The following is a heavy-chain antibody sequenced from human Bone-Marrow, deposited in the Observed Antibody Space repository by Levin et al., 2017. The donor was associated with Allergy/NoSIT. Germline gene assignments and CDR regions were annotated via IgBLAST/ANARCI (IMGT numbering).Heavy chain of an antibody. CDR2: IYYSGTT. V-gene: IGHV4-30-4*01. D-gene: IGHD4-17*01. CDR3: AGYRYGDYPGGNWFDP. J-gene: IGHJ5*02. CDR1: GGSISSGDYY. Sequence: SETLSLTCTVSGGSISSGDYYWSWIRQPPGKGLEWIGYIYYSGTTYYSPSLKSRLTISVDTSKNQFSLNLSSVTAADTAVYYCAGYRYGDYPGGNWFDPWGQGTLVTVSS.